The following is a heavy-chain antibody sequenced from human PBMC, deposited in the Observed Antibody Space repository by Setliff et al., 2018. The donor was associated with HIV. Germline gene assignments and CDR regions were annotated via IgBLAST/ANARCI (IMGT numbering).Heavy chain of an antibody. V-gene: IGHV4-39*01. CDR3: ARLGDNSDWRSNYFFYYMDV. CDR2: LFHTGSS. D-gene: IGHD3-22*01. Sequence: SETLSLTCTVSGGSISSYSWGWVRQPPGQGLEWLGNLFHTGSSYFNPSLKSRLTMSVDTSKNQFSLSLISMTAADSAVYYCARLGDNSDWRSNYFFYYMDVWGKGTTVTVSS. CDR1: GGSISSYS. J-gene: IGHJ6*03.